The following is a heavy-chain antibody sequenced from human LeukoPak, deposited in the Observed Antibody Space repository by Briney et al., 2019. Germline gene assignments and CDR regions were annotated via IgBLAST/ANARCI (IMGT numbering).Heavy chain of an antibody. Sequence: SETLSLTCTVSGGSISSYYWSWIRQPPGKGLEWIGYIYYSWSTNYNPSLKSRVTISVDTSKNQFSLKLSSVTAADSAVYYCARVEIFGVAIDYWGQGTLVTVSS. CDR2: IYYSWST. CDR1: GGSISSYY. CDR3: ARVEIFGVAIDY. D-gene: IGHD3-3*01. J-gene: IGHJ4*02. V-gene: IGHV4-59*01.